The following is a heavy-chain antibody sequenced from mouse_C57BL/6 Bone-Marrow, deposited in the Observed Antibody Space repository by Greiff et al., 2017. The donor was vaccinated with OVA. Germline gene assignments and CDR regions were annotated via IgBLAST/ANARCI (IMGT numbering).Heavy chain of an antibody. V-gene: IGHV1-62-2*01. D-gene: IGHD4-1*01. Sequence: VQLQQSGAELVKPGASVKLSCKASGYTFTEYTIHWVKQRSGQGLEWIGWFYPGSGSIKYNEKFKDKATLTADKSSSTAYMELSSLTSEASAVYFWARHERLTGAGDYDFDYWGQGTTLTVSA. CDR1: GYTFTEYT. J-gene: IGHJ2*01. CDR2: FYPGSGSI. CDR3: ARHERLTGAGDYDFDY.